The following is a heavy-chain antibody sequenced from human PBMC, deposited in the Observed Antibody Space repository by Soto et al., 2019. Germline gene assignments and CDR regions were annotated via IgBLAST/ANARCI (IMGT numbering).Heavy chain of an antibody. J-gene: IGHJ6*02. CDR2: IYYRGST. CDR1: GGSISGYY. Sequence: SETLSLTCTVSGGSISGYYWSWIRQPPGKGLEYIGYIYYRGSTNYNPSLKSRVTMSVDTSRNLFSLKVNSVTAADTAVYYCARQQLLPYYHALDAWGQGTTVT. CDR3: ARQQLLPYYHALDA. V-gene: IGHV4-59*01. D-gene: IGHD1-26*01.